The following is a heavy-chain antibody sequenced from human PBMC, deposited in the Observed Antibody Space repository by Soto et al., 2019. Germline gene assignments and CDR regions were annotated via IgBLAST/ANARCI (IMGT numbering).Heavy chain of an antibody. CDR3: ARHGGYLFDY. D-gene: IGHD3-16*01. CDR2: IYHGLSI. J-gene: IGHJ4*02. Sequence: QVQLQQWGAGLLKPSETLSLTCAGYSGSFSGHYWSWIRQPPGKDLEWIGEIYHGLSIVYNPSLQMRVTISGDSSTNQFSLKLSSVTAADTAVYYCARHGGYLFDYWGQGTLVTVSS. CDR1: SGSFSGHY. V-gene: IGHV4-34*01.